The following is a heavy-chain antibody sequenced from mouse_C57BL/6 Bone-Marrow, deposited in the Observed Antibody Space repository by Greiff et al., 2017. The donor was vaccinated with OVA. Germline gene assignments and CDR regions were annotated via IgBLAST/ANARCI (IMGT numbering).Heavy chain of an antibody. D-gene: IGHD2-3*01. Sequence: EVQLQQSGPELVKPGASVKMSCKASGYTFTDYNMHWVKQSHGKSLEWIGYINPNNGGTSYNQKFKGKATLTVNKSSSTAYMELRSLTSEDSAVYYCARGEGWLLGAMDYWGQGTSVTVSS. CDR1: GYTFTDYN. J-gene: IGHJ4*01. CDR3: ARGEGWLLGAMDY. V-gene: IGHV1-22*01. CDR2: INPNNGGT.